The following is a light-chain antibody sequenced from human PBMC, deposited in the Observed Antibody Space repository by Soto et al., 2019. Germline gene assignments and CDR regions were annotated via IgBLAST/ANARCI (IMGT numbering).Light chain of an antibody. CDR1: QSIRSN. Sequence: EIVMTQSPATLSVSPGERATLSCRASQSIRSNLAWYQQKPGQAPRLLIYGASTRATGIPARFSGSGSGTEFTLSITSLQSEDFAVYYCQQTSSPPWTFGQGTKVEIK. CDR3: QQTSSPPWT. CDR2: GAS. V-gene: IGKV3-15*01. J-gene: IGKJ1*01.